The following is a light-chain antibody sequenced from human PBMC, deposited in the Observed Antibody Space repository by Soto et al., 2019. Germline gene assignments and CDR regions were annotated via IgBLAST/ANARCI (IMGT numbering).Light chain of an antibody. CDR1: QSVNSDY. J-gene: IGKJ5*01. CDR2: GAS. V-gene: IGKV3D-20*02. Sequence: EIVLTQSPGTLSLSPGERATLSCRASQSVNSDYLGWFQQKPGQAPRLLIYGASTRATGIPDRFSGSGSGTDFTLTISRLEPEDFAVYYCQQRSDWPLTFGQGTRLEIK. CDR3: QQRSDWPLT.